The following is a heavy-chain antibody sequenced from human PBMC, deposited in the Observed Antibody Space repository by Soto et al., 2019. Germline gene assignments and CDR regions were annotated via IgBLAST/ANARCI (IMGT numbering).Heavy chain of an antibody. Sequence: PGGSLRLSCAASGFTVSSNFMNWVRQAPGKGLEWLSVIFPGGSTYYADSMKGRFTISRDISKNTLYLQMNSLRAEDTAVYYCAKVVSLSPYYFDYWGQGTLVTVSS. CDR1: GFTVSSNF. CDR3: AKVVSLSPYYFDY. V-gene: IGHV3-53*01. CDR2: IFPGGST. J-gene: IGHJ4*02.